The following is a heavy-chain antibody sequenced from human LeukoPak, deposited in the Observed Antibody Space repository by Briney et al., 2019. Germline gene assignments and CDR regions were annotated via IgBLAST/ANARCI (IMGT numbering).Heavy chain of an antibody. CDR3: ARDYFKGEAPRNDY. CDR1: GYTFTSYG. D-gene: IGHD2/OR15-2a*01. CDR2: ISAYNGNT. J-gene: IGHJ4*02. Sequence: GASVEVSCKASGYTFTSYGISWVRQAPGRGLEWMGWISAYNGNTNYAQKLQGRVTMTTDTSTSTACMELRSLRSDDTAVYYCARDYFKGEAPRNDYWGQGTLVTVSS. V-gene: IGHV1-18*01.